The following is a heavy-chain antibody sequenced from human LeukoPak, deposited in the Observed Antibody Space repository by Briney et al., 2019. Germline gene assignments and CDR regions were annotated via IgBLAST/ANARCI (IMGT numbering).Heavy chain of an antibody. CDR1: GFTFSRYI. D-gene: IGHD5-12*01. CDR3: AKDGYSGYDWANFDY. Sequence: GGSLRLSCAVSGFTFSRYIMNWVRQAPGKGLEWVSAISGSGGSTYYADSVKGRFTISRDNSKNTLYLQMNSLRAEDTAVYYCAKDGYSGYDWANFDYWGQGTLVTVSS. CDR2: ISGSGGST. V-gene: IGHV3-23*01. J-gene: IGHJ4*02.